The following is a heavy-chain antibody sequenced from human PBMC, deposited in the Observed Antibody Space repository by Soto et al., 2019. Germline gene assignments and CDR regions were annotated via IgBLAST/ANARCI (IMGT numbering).Heavy chain of an antibody. CDR3: ARVGFNWNDDYYGMDV. J-gene: IGHJ6*02. D-gene: IGHD1-20*01. V-gene: IGHV4-34*01. CDR1: GGSFSGYY. Sequence: SETLSLTCAVYGGSFSGYYWSWIRQPPGKGLEWIGEINHSGSTNYNPSLKSRVTISVDTSKNQFSLKLSSVTAADTAVYYCARVGFNWNDDYYGMDVWGQGTTVTVSS. CDR2: INHSGST.